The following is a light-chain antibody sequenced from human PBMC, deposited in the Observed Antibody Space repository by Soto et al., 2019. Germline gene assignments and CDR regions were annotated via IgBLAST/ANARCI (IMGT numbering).Light chain of an antibody. CDR2: DAS. J-gene: IGKJ3*01. CDR3: QQSYNTPPT. Sequence: DIQMTQSPPTLSASVGDRVTLTCRASQSISGWLAWYQQKPGKAPKLLIYDASTLESGVPSRFSGPGSGTEFTLTISSLQPEDFATYSCQQSYNTPPTFGPGTKVDIK. V-gene: IGKV1-5*01. CDR1: QSISGW.